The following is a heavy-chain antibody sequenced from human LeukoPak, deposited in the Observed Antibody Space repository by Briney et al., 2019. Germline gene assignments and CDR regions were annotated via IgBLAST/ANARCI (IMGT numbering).Heavy chain of an antibody. CDR3: ARSSYYDSSGYWFDY. V-gene: IGHV1-69*13. Sequence: SVKVSCKASGGAFSSYAISWVRQAPGQGLEWMGGIIPIFGTANYAQKFQGRVTITADESTSTAYMELSSLRSEDTAVYYCARSSYYDSSGYWFDYWGQGTLVTVSS. J-gene: IGHJ4*02. CDR1: GGAFSSYA. CDR2: IIPIFGTA. D-gene: IGHD3-22*01.